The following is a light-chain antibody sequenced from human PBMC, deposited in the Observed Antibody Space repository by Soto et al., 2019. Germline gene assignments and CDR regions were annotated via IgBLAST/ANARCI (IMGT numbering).Light chain of an antibody. Sequence: QSALTQPPSASGSPGQSVTISCTGTSSDVGAYNYVSWYQQYPGKAPKLMIYEVNKRPSGVPDRFSGSKAGKTASLTVSGLQHEDEADYHCTSYAGSSILVFGGGTKLTVL. CDR1: SSDVGAYNY. CDR3: TSYAGSSILV. V-gene: IGLV2-8*01. CDR2: EVN. J-gene: IGLJ3*02.